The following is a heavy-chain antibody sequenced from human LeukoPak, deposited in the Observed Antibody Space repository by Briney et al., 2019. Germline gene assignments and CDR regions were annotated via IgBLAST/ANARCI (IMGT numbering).Heavy chain of an antibody. Sequence: SVKVSCKAFGGTFSINAITWVRQAPGQGLEWMGGIIPMSETPKYTQKFQGRVTITTDESTNTAYMELSSLRSEDTAVYYCARDKNSGECVSNSCYGVWPLDIWGQGTMVTVSS. CDR3: ARDKNSGECVSNSCYGVWPLDI. D-gene: IGHD2-2*01. V-gene: IGHV1-69*05. CDR1: GGTFSINA. J-gene: IGHJ3*02. CDR2: IIPMSETP.